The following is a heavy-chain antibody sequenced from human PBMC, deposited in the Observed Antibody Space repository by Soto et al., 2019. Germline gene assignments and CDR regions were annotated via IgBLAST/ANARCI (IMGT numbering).Heavy chain of an antibody. CDR1: GGSFSGYY. V-gene: IGHV4-34*01. CDR2: INHSGST. J-gene: IGHJ4*02. D-gene: IGHD2-15*01. CDR3: ARGSQQAAGY. Sequence: QVQLQQWGAGLLKPSETLSLTCAVYGGSFSGYYWSWIRQPPGKGLEWIGEINHSGSTNYNPSLKSRVTISVDTSKNQFSLKLSSVTAADTAVYYCARGSQQAAGYWGQGTLVTVSS.